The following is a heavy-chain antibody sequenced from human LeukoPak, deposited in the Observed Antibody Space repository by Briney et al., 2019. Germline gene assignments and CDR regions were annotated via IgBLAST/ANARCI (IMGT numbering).Heavy chain of an antibody. D-gene: IGHD6-19*01. CDR3: AKAGGRGWSNWFDP. V-gene: IGHV3-23*01. CDR1: GFPFSNFA. J-gene: IGHJ5*02. CDR2: ISAGGSST. Sequence: PGGSLRLSCAASGFPFSNFAMTWILQAPGKGLEWISLISAGGSSTFDADSMRGRFTISRDNYKNTLYLQMNSLRVEDTAVYYCAKAGGRGWSNWFDPWGQGTQVTVSS.